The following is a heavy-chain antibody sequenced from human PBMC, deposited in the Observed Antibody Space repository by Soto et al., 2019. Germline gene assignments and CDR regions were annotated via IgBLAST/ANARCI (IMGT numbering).Heavy chain of an antibody. D-gene: IGHD1-26*01. CDR1: GFTFTNAW. CDR3: TTDSYSSIIIVRFDY. CDR2: IKSKTDGGTT. J-gene: IGHJ4*02. V-gene: IGHV3-15*07. Sequence: PGGSLRLSCAASGFTFTNAWINWVRQAPGKGLEWVGRIKSKTDGGTTDYTEPVKGRFAISRDDSNNMVYLQMNSLKIEYTAVYYCTTDSYSSIIIVRFDYWGQGTLVTVSS.